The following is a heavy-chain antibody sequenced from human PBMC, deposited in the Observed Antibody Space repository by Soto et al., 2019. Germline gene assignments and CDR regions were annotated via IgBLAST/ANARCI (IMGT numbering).Heavy chain of an antibody. J-gene: IGHJ4*02. CDR3: TRRLYDFWSGYHDY. CDR1: GFTFGDYA. V-gene: IGHV3-49*03. CDR2: IRSKAYGGTT. D-gene: IGHD3-3*01. Sequence: GGSLRLSCTASGFTFGDYAMSWFRQAPGKGLEWVGFIRSKAYGGTTEYAASVKGRFTISRDDSKSIAYLQMNSLKTEDTAVYYCTRRLYDFWSGYHDYWGQGTLVTVSS.